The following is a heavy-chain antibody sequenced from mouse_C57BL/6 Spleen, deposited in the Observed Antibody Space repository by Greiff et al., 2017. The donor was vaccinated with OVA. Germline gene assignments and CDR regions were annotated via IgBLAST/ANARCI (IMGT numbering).Heavy chain of an antibody. Sequence: EVKLVESGPELVKPGASVKIPCKASGYTFTDYNMDWVKQSHGKSLEWIGDINPNNGGTIYNQKFKGKATLTVDKSSSTAYMELRSLTSEDTAVYDCARPGSSIYAMDYWGQGTSVTVSS. CDR2: INPNNGGT. J-gene: IGHJ4*01. D-gene: IGHD1-1*01. CDR1: GYTFTDYN. V-gene: IGHV1-18*01. CDR3: ARPGSSIYAMDY.